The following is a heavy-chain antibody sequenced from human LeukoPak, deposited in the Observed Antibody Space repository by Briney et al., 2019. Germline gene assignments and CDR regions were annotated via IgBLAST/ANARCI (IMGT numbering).Heavy chain of an antibody. Sequence: GGSLRLTCAASGFTFSRYNMNWVRQAPGKGLEWVSYISSSSSTIYYADSVRGRFTISRDNAKNSLYLQMNSLRAEDTAVYYCARDFSFWGQGTLVTVSS. CDR1: GFTFSRYN. J-gene: IGHJ4*02. V-gene: IGHV3-48*04. CDR3: ARDFSF. CDR2: ISSSSSTI.